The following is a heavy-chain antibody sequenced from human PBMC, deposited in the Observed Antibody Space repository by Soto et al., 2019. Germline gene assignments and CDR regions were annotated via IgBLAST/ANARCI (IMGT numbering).Heavy chain of an antibody. Sequence: PSETLSLTCAVSGYSLSSGYYWGWIRQPPGKGLEWIGSIYHSGSTYYNPSLKSRVTISVDTSKNQFSLKLSSVTAADTAVYYCARRAVAGPFDYWGKGTLVTVSS. V-gene: IGHV4-38-2*01. J-gene: IGHJ4*02. D-gene: IGHD6-19*01. CDR2: IYHSGST. CDR3: ARRAVAGPFDY. CDR1: GYSLSSGYY.